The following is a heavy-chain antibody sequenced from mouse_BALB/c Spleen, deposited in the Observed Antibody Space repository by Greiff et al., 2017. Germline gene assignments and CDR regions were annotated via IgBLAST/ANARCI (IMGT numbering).Heavy chain of an antibody. CDR1: GYSITSDYA. CDR2: ISYSGST. CDR3: AREGTGTKGFAY. J-gene: IGHJ3*01. V-gene: IGHV3-2*02. D-gene: IGHD4-1*01. Sequence: EVHLVESGPGLVKPSQSLSLTCTVTGYSITSDYAWTWIRQFPGNKLEWMGYISYSGSTSYNPSLKSRISITRDTSKNQFFLQLNSVTTEDTATYYCAREGTGTKGFAYWGQGTLVTVSA.